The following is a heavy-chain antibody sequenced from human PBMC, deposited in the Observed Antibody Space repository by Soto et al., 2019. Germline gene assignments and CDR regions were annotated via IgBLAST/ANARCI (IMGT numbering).Heavy chain of an antibody. CDR3: VWMGALLGTKPAVS. CDR1: GFIFSNAW. Sequence: PGGSLRLSCAASGFIFSNAWMHWVRQAPGKGQEWVGRIKSKTDGGTTDYGAPVNGRFTISRDDSKKTLYLQMNSLKTEDTAVYYCVWMGALLGTKPAVSWGQGTLVTVSS. D-gene: IGHD2-21*01. CDR2: IKSKTDGGTT. V-gene: IGHV3-15*07. J-gene: IGHJ5*02.